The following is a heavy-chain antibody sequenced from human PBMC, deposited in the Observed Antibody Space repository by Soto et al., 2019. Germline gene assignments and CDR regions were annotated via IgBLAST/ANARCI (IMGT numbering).Heavy chain of an antibody. D-gene: IGHD2-15*01. V-gene: IGHV3-15*07. CDR3: TTDPAIVVVVAANDY. CDR1: GFAFSNAW. Sequence: PGGSLRLSCGASGFAFSNAWINWVRQAPGKGLEWVGRIKSKINGGTTDFAASVKGRFAISRDDSKNTLYLQMNSLKTEDTAVYYCTTDPAIVVVVAANDYWGQGTLVTVSS. J-gene: IGHJ4*02. CDR2: IKSKINGGTT.